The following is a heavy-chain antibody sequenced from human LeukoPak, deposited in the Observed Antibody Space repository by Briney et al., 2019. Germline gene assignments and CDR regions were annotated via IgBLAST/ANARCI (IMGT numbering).Heavy chain of an antibody. V-gene: IGHV3-21*01. D-gene: IGHD6-19*01. CDR3: ASDSTGPLGY. J-gene: IGHJ4*02. CDR2: ISSSSSYI. Sequence: GGSLRLSCAASGFIFSSYNMPWVRQAPGKGLEWVSSISSSSSYIYYADSVKGRFTISRDNAKNSLYLQMNSLRAEDTAVYYCASDSTGPLGYWSQGSLVTVSS. CDR1: GFIFSSYN.